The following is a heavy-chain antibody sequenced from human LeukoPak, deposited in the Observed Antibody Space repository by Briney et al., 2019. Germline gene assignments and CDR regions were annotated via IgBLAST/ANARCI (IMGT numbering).Heavy chain of an antibody. CDR1: EYTFTNYD. CDR2: IIPIFGTA. Sequence: ASVKVSCKASEYTFTNYDINWVRQAPGQGLEWMGGIIPIFGTANYAQKFQGRVTITADESTSTAYMELSSLRSEDTAVYYCARLMTTVTTEDYWGQGTLVTVSS. D-gene: IGHD4-17*01. J-gene: IGHJ4*02. V-gene: IGHV1-69*13. CDR3: ARLMTTVTTEDY.